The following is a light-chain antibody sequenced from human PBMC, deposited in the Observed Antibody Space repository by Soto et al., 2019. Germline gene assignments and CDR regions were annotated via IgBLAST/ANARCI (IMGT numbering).Light chain of an antibody. CDR1: QSVSSSY. Sequence: EIVLTQSPGTLSLSPGERATLSCRASQSVSSSYLAWYQQKPGQAPRLLIYGASNRATGIPDRFSGSGSRTDFTLTISRLEPEDFAVYYCQQYGSSPQTFGQGTNLEIK. V-gene: IGKV3-20*01. CDR2: GAS. CDR3: QQYGSSPQT. J-gene: IGKJ2*01.